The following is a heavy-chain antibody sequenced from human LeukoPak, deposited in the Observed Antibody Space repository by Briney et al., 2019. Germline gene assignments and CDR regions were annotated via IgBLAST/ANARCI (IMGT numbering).Heavy chain of an antibody. V-gene: IGHV4-30-4*01. J-gene: IGHJ3*01. CDR2: IYYSGST. Sequence: SQTLSLTCTVSGGSISSGDYYWSWIRQPPGKGPEWIGYIYYSGSTYYNPSLKSRVTISVDTSKNQFSLKLSSVTAADTAVYYCARDGSVIGYWAFDVWGQGTMVTVSS. CDR3: ARDGSVIGYWAFDV. CDR1: GGSISSGDYY. D-gene: IGHD2-8*02.